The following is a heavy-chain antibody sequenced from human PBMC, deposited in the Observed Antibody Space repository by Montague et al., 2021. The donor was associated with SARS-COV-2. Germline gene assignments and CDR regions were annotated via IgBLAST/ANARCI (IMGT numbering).Heavy chain of an antibody. CDR2: IFYTGST. CDR3: ARAQNICFIANCVNYFDL. J-gene: IGHJ4*02. CDR1: GGSTSNYY. Sequence: SETLLTCSVSGGSTSNYYWTWIRQSPGKGLQWIGYIFYTGSTKFNPSLKSRVSMPLDTSKNHFSLRLSAVTAADTARYYCARAQNICFIANCVNYFDLWGLGTLVTVSS. V-gene: IGHV4-59*01. D-gene: IGHD2-15*01.